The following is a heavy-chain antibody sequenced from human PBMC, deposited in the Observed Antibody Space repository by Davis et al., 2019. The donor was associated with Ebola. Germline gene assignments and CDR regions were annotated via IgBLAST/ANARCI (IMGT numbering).Heavy chain of an antibody. V-gene: IGHV4-34*01. J-gene: IGHJ4*02. CDR2: INHSGRT. D-gene: IGHD6-19*01. CDR3: AGIRGQWLED. Sequence: PSETLSLTCAVYRESFSGDYWTWTRQSPGKGMEWIGDINHSGRTYYNPSLNGRVTISLDTSKRQVSLKLNSVTAADSALYYCAGIRGQWLEDWGQGTRVTVSS. CDR1: RESFSGDY.